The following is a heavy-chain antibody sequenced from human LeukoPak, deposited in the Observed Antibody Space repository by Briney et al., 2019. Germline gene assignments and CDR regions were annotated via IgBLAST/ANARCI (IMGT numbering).Heavy chain of an antibody. D-gene: IGHD3-16*01. V-gene: IGHV3-13*01. CDR1: GFTFSSYG. CDR3: ARGGEKWTDYYGMDV. Sequence: PGGSLRLSCAASGFTFSSYGMHWVRQATGKGLEWVSAIGTAGDTYYPGSVKGRFTISRENAKNSLYLQMNSLRAGDTAVYYCARGGEKWTDYYGMDVWGQGTTVTVSS. CDR2: IGTAGDT. J-gene: IGHJ6*02.